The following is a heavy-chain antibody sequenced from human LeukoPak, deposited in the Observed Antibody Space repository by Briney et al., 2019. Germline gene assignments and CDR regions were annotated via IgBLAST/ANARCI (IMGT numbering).Heavy chain of an antibody. D-gene: IGHD4-17*01. CDR2: IDPSDSDT. V-gene: IGHV5-10-1*01. CDR1: GYSFTTYW. J-gene: IGHJ6*02. CDR3: ARVRTTETTFKKYYYGMDV. Sequence: GESLKISCKGSGYSFTTYWISWVRQMPGKGLEWMGTIDPSDSDTNYNPSLKSRVTISVDTSKNQFSLKVRSVTAADTAVYYCARVRTTETTFKKYYYGMDVWGQGTTVTVSS.